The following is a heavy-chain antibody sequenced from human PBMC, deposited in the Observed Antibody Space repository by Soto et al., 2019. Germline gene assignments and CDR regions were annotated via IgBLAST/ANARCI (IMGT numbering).Heavy chain of an antibody. CDR2: IIPIFGTA. CDR3: ARDRRSTVTTRWSWLRGEFDP. J-gene: IGHJ5*02. D-gene: IGHD4-17*01. V-gene: IGHV1-69*13. Sequence: SVKVSCKASGGTFSSYAISWVRQAPGQGLEWMGGIIPIFGTANYAQKFQGRVTITADESTSTAYMELSSLRSEDTAVYYCARDRRSTVTTRWSWLRGEFDPWGQGTLVTVSS. CDR1: GGTFSSYA.